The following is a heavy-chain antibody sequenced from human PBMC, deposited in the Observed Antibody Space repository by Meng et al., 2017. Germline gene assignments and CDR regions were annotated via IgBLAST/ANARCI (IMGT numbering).Heavy chain of an antibody. Sequence: GESLKISCAASGFTFSSYSMNWVRQAPGKGLEWVSSISSSSSYIYYADSVKGRFTISRDNAKNSLYLQMNSLRAEDTAVYYCARDLSLRIAAAGRKSYYYYYGMDVWGQGTTVTGSS. V-gene: IGHV3-21*01. CDR3: ARDLSLRIAAAGRKSYYYYYGMDV. CDR2: ISSSSSYI. CDR1: GFTFSSYS. D-gene: IGHD6-13*01. J-gene: IGHJ6*02.